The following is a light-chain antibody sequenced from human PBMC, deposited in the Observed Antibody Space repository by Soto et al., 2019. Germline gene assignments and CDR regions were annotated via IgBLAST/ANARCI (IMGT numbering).Light chain of an antibody. CDR2: GAS. CDR3: QQAHTFPTP. J-gene: IGKJ5*01. V-gene: IGKV3-20*01. Sequence: EIVLTQSPGTLSLSPGERATLSCRASQSVSSSYLAWYQQNPGQAPKLLIYGASSRATGVPDRFSGSGSGTDFTLTISSLQLEYFSTDDRQQAHTFPTPFGQGPRL. CDR1: QSVSSSY.